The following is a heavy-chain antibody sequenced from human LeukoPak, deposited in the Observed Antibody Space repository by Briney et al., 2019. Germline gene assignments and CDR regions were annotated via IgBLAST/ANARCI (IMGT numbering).Heavy chain of an antibody. Sequence: PGGSLRLSCAASGFIFSSYAMGWVRQAPGKGLEWVSTISGSGGSTYYADSVRGRFTISRDNAKNSMYLQMNSLRAEDTAVYYCARDRLTSGSYFFDYWGQGTLVTVSS. V-gene: IGHV3-23*01. CDR3: ARDRLTSGSYFFDY. D-gene: IGHD1-26*01. CDR1: GFIFSSYA. J-gene: IGHJ4*02. CDR2: ISGSGGST.